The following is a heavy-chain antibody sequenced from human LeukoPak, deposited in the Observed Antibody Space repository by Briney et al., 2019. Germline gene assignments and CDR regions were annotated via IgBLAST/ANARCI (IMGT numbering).Heavy chain of an antibody. CDR3: ARHGVFCSGGRCYYFDY. D-gene: IGHD2-15*01. V-gene: IGHV5-51*01. J-gene: IGHJ4*02. Sequence: GESLKISCKGFGYTFSSYWIGWVRQMTGKGLKLMGIIYSGDSETRYSPSFQGQVTISADKSISTAYLQWSSLKASDTAMYYCARHGVFCSGGRCYYFDYWGQETLVTVSS. CDR1: GYTFSSYW. CDR2: IYSGDSET.